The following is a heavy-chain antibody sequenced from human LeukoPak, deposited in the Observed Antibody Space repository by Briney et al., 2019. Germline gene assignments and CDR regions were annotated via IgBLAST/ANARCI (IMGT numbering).Heavy chain of an antibody. CDR2: IYYSGST. Sequence: SETLSLTCTVSGGSISSYYWSWIRQPPGKGLEWIGYIYYSGSTYYNPSLKSRVTISVDTSKNQFSLKLSSVTAADTAVYYCARGRLSPIWFDPWGQGTLVTVSS. CDR3: ARGRLSPIWFDP. D-gene: IGHD3-16*02. V-gene: IGHV4-59*01. CDR1: GGSISSYY. J-gene: IGHJ5*02.